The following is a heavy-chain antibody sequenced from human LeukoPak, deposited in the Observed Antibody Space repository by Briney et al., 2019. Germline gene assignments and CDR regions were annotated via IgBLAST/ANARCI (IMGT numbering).Heavy chain of an antibody. CDR1: GYTFTSYG. J-gene: IGHJ4*02. CDR3: ARGRRYDSSGYRPEIDY. CDR2: ISAYNDNT. V-gene: IGHV1-18*01. D-gene: IGHD3-22*01. Sequence: ASVKVSCXASGYTFTSYGISWVRQAPGQGLEWMGWISAYNDNTNYAQKLQGRVTMTTDTSTSTAYMELRSLRSDDTAVYYCARGRRYDSSGYRPEIDYWGQGTLVTVSS.